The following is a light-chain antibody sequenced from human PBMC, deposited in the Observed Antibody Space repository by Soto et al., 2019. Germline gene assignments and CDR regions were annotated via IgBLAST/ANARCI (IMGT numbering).Light chain of an antibody. CDR1: SGHSSYA. CDR2: LNSDGSH. V-gene: IGLV4-69*01. CDR3: QTFWV. Sequence: QLVLTQSPSASASLGASVKLTCTLSSGHSSYAIAWHQQQPEKGPRYLMKLNSDGSHSKGDGIPDRFSGSSSGAERYLTISSLQSEDEADYYCQTFWVFGGGTKVTVL. J-gene: IGLJ3*02.